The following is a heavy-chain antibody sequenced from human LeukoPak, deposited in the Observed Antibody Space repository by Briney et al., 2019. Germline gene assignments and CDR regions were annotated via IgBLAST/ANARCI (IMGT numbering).Heavy chain of an antibody. CDR2: INSDGSST. CDR1: GFTFSSYW. V-gene: IGHV3-74*01. D-gene: IGHD6-19*01. CDR3: AKELTERWLIDAFDI. J-gene: IGHJ3*02. Sequence: GGSLRLSCAASGFTFSSYWMHWVRQAPGKGLVWVSRINSDGSSTSYADSVKGRFTISRDNAKNTLYLQMNSLRAEDTAIYYCAKELTERWLIDAFDIWGQGTVVTVSS.